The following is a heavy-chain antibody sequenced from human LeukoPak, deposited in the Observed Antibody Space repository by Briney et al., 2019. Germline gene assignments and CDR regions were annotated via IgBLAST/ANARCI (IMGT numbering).Heavy chain of an antibody. Sequence: ASVKVSCKASGYTFTTYGINWGRQAPGQGLEWMGWISAYNGNTNYAQKRQGRVTMTTDTSTSTAYMELRTLRSDDTAVYYCARGDTAVPRDWFDTWGQGTLVTVSS. CDR2: ISAYNGNT. CDR3: ARGDTAVPRDWFDT. V-gene: IGHV1-18*01. D-gene: IGHD5-18*01. J-gene: IGHJ5*02. CDR1: GYTFTTYG.